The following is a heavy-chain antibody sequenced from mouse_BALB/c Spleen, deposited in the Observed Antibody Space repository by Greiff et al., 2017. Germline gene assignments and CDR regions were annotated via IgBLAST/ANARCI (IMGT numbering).Heavy chain of an antibody. Sequence: EVKLVESGPSLVKPSQTLSLTCSVTGDSITSGYWNWIRKFPGNKLEYMGYISYSGSTYYNPSLKSRISITRDTSKNQYYLQLNSVTTEDTATYYCARRGSRSLSLDLAYWGQGTLVTVSA. D-gene: IGHD1-2*01. CDR2: ISYSGST. V-gene: IGHV3-8*02. CDR3: ARRGSRSLSLDLAY. CDR1: GDSITSGY. J-gene: IGHJ3*01.